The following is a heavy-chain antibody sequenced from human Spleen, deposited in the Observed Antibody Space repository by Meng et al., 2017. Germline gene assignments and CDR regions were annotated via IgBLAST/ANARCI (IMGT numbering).Heavy chain of an antibody. J-gene: IGHJ4*02. CDR3: ARGTPGRSYSDY. CDR2: LGAHDGDT. D-gene: IGHD3-10*01. CDR1: DYTFTSYG. Sequence: QAQLVQSGGEVKKPGASVKVSCKASDYTFTSYGVSWVRQAPGQGLEWMAWLGAHDGDTSHAPKFQGRVTVSADRPTATAYMELRSLRSDDTAVYYCARGTPGRSYSDYWGQGTLVTVSS. V-gene: IGHV1-18*01.